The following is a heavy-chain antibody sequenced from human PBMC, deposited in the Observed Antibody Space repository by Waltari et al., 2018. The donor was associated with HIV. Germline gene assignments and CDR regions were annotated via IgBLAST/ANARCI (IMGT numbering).Heavy chain of an antibody. CDR2: IYYSGST. D-gene: IGHD5-18*01. CDR3: AKHMTALVPFDY. V-gene: IGHV4-39*01. CDR1: GGSISSSSYY. Sequence: QLQLQESGPGLVKPPETLSPTCSVPGGSISSSSYYWGWIRQPPGKGLEWIGSIYYSGSTYYNPSLKSRVTISVDTSKNQFSLNLNSVTAADTAVYFCAKHMTALVPFDYWGQGTLVTVSS. J-gene: IGHJ4*02.